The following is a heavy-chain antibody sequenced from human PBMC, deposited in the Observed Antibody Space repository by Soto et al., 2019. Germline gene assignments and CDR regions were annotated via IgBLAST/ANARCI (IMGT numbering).Heavy chain of an antibody. CDR1: GFTFSSYS. Sequence: EVQLVESGGGLVQPGGSLRLSCAASGFTFSSYSMNWVRQAPGKGLEWVSFISSSSNTIYYADSVKGRFTISRDNAKNSLYLQMNSLRAEDTAVYYCASTSRVYSNYVPVPVDYWGQGTLVTVSS. V-gene: IGHV3-48*01. CDR3: ASTSRVYSNYVPVPVDY. CDR2: ISSSSNTI. J-gene: IGHJ4*02. D-gene: IGHD4-4*01.